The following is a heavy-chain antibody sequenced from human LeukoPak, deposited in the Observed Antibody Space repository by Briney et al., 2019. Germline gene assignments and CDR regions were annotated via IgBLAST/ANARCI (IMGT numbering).Heavy chain of an antibody. V-gene: IGHV1-46*01. CDR1: GYTFTSYY. J-gene: IGHJ4*02. CDR3: AREFEWLHDY. D-gene: IGHD3-9*01. Sequence: ASVKVSCKASGYTFTSYYMHWVRQAPGQGLEWMGIINPSGGSTSYAQKFQGRVTMTRDMSTSTVYMELSSLRSDDTAVYYCAREFEWLHDYWGQGTLVTVSS. CDR2: INPSGGST.